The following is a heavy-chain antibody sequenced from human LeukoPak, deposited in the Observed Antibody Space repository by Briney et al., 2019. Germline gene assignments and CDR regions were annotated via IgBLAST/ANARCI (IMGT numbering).Heavy chain of an antibody. Sequence: GASVKVSCKASGYTFTSYYMHWVRQAPGQGLEWMGIINPSGGSTSYAQKFQGRVTMTRDMSTSTVYMELSSLRSEDTAVYYCARDFGGDYDFWSGYYQKYNWFDPWGQGTLVTVSS. D-gene: IGHD3-3*01. J-gene: IGHJ5*02. CDR2: INPSGGST. CDR3: ARDFGGDYDFWSGYYQKYNWFDP. CDR1: GYTFTSYY. V-gene: IGHV1-46*01.